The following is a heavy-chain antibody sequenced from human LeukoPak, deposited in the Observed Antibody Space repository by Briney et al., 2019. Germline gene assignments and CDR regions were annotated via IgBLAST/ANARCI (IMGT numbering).Heavy chain of an antibody. Sequence: SETLSLTCTVSGDSMTSTSHFWDWIRQPPGKGLEWIGEIYHSGSTNYNPSLKSRVTISVDKSKNQFSLKLSSVTAADTAVYYCARAPREVVTAIRDDAFDIWGQGTMVTVSS. CDR1: GDSMTSTSHF. CDR3: ARAPREVVTAIRDDAFDI. CDR2: IYHSGST. D-gene: IGHD2-21*02. V-gene: IGHV4-39*07. J-gene: IGHJ3*02.